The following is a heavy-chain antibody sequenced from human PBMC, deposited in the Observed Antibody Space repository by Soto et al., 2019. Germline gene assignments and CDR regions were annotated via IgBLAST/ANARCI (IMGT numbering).Heavy chain of an antibody. J-gene: IGHJ6*03. CDR1: GGSISSYY. CDR3: ARAPGYCSGGSCFYYMGV. CDR2: IYYSGST. V-gene: IGHV4-59*01. D-gene: IGHD2-15*01. Sequence: SETLSLTCTVSGGSISSYYWSWIRQPPGKGLEWIGYIYYSGSTNYNPSLKSRVTISVDTSKNQFSLKLSSVTAADTAVYYCARAPGYCSGGSCFYYMGVWGKGTTVT.